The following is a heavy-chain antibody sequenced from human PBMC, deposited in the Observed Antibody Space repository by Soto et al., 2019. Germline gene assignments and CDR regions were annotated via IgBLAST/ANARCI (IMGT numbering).Heavy chain of an antibody. D-gene: IGHD2-2*01. CDR1: GYTFSNYG. CDR3: ARVVPGAEAWFGP. J-gene: IGHJ5*02. V-gene: IGHV1-18*01. CDR2: VSLYSDGA. Sequence: ASVKVSCKTSGYTFSNYGITWVRQAPGQPLEWLGWVSLYSDGANYAQKFQGRVSMTTDTSTTTAYMELRSLRSDDTAVYYCARVVPGAEAWFGPWGQGTLVTVPQ.